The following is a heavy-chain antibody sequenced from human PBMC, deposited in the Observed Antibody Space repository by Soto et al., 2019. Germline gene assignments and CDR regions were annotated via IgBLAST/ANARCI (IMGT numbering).Heavy chain of an antibody. J-gene: IGHJ4*02. CDR1: GLIFSDVW. Sequence: EVQLVESGGGLVKPGGSLRLSCAASGLIFSDVWMTWVRQAPGKGLEWVGRIKTKPDDGTIDYAAPVRGRFTISRDDSKNTLYLHMTGLTPDDTGVYYCTTSNLGVDFWGPGTLVTVSS. V-gene: IGHV3-15*01. CDR3: TTSNLGVDF. D-gene: IGHD1-1*01. CDR2: IKTKPDDGTI.